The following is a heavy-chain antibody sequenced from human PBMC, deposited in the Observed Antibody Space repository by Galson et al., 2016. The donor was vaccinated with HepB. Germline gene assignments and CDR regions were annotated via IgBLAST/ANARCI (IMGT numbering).Heavy chain of an antibody. CDR2: ISAGSSYI. Sequence: SLRLSCAASGFNIRTFSMSWYRQIPGTGLEWVSSISAGSSYIDYVASMKGRFTISRDNADNSVFLQMNSLTSEDTGIYYCVRVVTTVNTAPDTWGQGTLVTVSS. D-gene: IGHD4-17*01. V-gene: IGHV3-21*01. J-gene: IGHJ4*02. CDR1: GFNIRTFS. CDR3: VRVVTTVNTAPDT.